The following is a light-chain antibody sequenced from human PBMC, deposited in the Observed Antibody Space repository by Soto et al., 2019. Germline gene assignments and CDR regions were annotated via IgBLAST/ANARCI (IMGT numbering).Light chain of an antibody. CDR2: GAS. V-gene: IGKV3-15*01. CDR3: EQYNDWELT. J-gene: IGKJ4*01. CDR1: QSVSSN. Sequence: EIVMTQSPVTLSVSPGERATLSCRASQSVSSNLAWYQKKPGQAPRLLIDGASIRATGIPARFSGSGSGTEFTLTISSLQSQDFAVYYCEQYNDWELTFGGGTKVDIK.